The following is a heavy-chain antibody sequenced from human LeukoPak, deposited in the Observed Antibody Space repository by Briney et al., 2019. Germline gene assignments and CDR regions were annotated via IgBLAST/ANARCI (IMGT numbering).Heavy chain of an antibody. Sequence: GESLKISFQGSGYSFTSYWIGWVRPMPGKGLAWMGIIYPGDSDTRYSPSFQGQVTISADKSITTAYLQWSSLKASDTAMYYCARERYGGVDYWGQGTLVTVSS. J-gene: IGHJ4*02. V-gene: IGHV5-51*01. CDR1: GYSFTSYW. CDR3: ARERYGGVDY. D-gene: IGHD4-23*01. CDR2: IYPGDSDT.